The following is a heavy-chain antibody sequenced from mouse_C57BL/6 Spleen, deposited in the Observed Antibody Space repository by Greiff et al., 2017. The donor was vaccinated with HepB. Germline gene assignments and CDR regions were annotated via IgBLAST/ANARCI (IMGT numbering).Heavy chain of an antibody. CDR1: GYTFTSYG. CDR3: ADYDGGRFAY. CDR2: IYPRSGNT. V-gene: IGHV1-81*01. D-gene: IGHD2-4*01. Sequence: QVQLQQSGAELARPGASVKLSCKASGYTFTSYGISWVKQRTGQGLEWIGEIYPRSGNTYYNEKFKGMATLTADKSSSTAYMELRSLTSEDSAVYFCADYDGGRFAYWGQGTLVTVSA. J-gene: IGHJ3*01.